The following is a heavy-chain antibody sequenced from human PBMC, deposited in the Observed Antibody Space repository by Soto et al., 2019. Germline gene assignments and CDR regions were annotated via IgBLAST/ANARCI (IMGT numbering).Heavy chain of an antibody. V-gene: IGHV4-59*01. Sequence: SETLSLTCTVSGGSISSYYWSWIRQPPGKGLEWIGYIYYSGSTNYNPSLKSRVTISVDTSKNQFSLKLSSVTAADTAVYYCATTADCSSTSCSPYYYYGMDVWGQGTTVTVS. CDR3: ATTADCSSTSCSPYYYYGMDV. CDR1: GGSISSYY. D-gene: IGHD2-2*01. J-gene: IGHJ6*02. CDR2: IYYSGST.